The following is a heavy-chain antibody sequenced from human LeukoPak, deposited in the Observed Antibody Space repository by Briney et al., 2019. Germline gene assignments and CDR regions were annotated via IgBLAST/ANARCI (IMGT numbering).Heavy chain of an antibody. CDR1: DYTFISYG. J-gene: IGHJ4*02. V-gene: IGHV1-18*01. Sequence: ASVKVSCKASDYTFISYGINWVRQAPGQGLEWMGWISAYNGNTNYAQKLQGRVTMTTDTSTSTAYMELRSLRSDDTAVYYCARMDYGSGSYYNVFCANWGQGTLVTVSS. CDR3: ARMDYGSGSYYNVFCAN. CDR2: ISAYNGNT. D-gene: IGHD3-10*01.